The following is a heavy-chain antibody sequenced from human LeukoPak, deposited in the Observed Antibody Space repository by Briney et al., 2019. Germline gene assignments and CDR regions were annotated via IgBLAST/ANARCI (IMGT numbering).Heavy chain of an antibody. CDR3: ARDTRDYGDYVFDY. D-gene: IGHD4-17*01. V-gene: IGHV4-59*11. J-gene: IGHJ4*02. Sequence: SETLSLTCTVSGGSISSHYWSWIRQPPGKGLEWIGYIYYSGSTNYNPSLKSRVTMSVDTSKSQFSLKLSSVTAADTAVYYCARDTRDYGDYVFDYWGQGTLVTVSS. CDR2: IYYSGST. CDR1: GGSISSHY.